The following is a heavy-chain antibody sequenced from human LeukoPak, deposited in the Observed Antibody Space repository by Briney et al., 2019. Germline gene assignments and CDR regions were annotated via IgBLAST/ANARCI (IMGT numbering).Heavy chain of an antibody. D-gene: IGHD2-8*01. Sequence: GASVKVSCTASGGTFSSYAISWVRQAPGQGLEWMGGIIPIFGTANYAQKFQGRVTITADESTSTAYMELSSLRSEDTAVYYCARASREGEMGDFDYWGQGTLVTVSS. CDR1: GGTFSSYA. J-gene: IGHJ4*02. V-gene: IGHV1-69*13. CDR2: IIPIFGTA. CDR3: ARASREGEMGDFDY.